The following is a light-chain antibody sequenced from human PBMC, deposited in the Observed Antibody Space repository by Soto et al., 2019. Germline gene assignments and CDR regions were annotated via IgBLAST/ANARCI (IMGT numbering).Light chain of an antibody. CDR1: SSDIGAYKD. J-gene: IGLJ2*01. CDR3: CCYRSTSTLV. CDR2: EVS. Sequence: QSALTQPASVSGSPGQSVTISCTGTSSDIGAYKDVSWYQHHPGKSPRLMIYEVSNRPSGVSNRFSASKSGNTASLTISGLQAEDEADYYCCCYRSTSTLVFGGGTKLTVL. V-gene: IGLV2-14*01.